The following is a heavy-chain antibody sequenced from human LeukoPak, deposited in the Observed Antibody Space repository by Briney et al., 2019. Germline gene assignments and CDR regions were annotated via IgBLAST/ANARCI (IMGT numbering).Heavy chain of an antibody. V-gene: IGHV4-39*07. Sequence: TSSETLSLTCTVSGGSISSSGSYWGWIRQPPGKGLEWIGSIYYSGNTYNPSLKSRVTISVDTSKNQFSLNLTSVNAADTAVYYCARGLDDFWSGYYNYYYYYMDVWGKGTTVTVSS. CDR1: GGSISSSGSY. CDR3: ARGLDDFWSGYYNYYYYYMDV. J-gene: IGHJ6*03. CDR2: IYYSGNT. D-gene: IGHD3-3*01.